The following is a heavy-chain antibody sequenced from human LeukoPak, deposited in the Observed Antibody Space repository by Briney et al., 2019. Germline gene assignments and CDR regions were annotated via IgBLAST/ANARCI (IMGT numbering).Heavy chain of an antibody. D-gene: IGHD3-3*01. CDR2: IYYSGST. CDR1: GGSISSYY. Sequence: SETLSLTCTVSGGSISSYYWSWIRQPPGKGLEWIGYIYYSGSTNYNPSLKSRVTISVDTSKNQFSLKLSSVTAADTAVYYCARLQYDFWSGYFFDYWGQGTLVTVSS. CDR3: ARLQYDFWSGYFFDY. V-gene: IGHV4-59*08. J-gene: IGHJ4*02.